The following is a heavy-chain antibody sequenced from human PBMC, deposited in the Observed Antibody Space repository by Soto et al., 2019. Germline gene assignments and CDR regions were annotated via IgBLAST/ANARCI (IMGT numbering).Heavy chain of an antibody. CDR2: IYSIGST. CDR3: AREGGGYRFDY. J-gene: IGHJ4*02. V-gene: IGHV4-4*08. D-gene: IGHD3-16*02. CDR1: GGYIIGYG. Sequence: PSVPICVTCSVAGGYIIGYGGSWIRKKTGKGLEWIGYIYSIGSTNYNPSLRSRVTMSIDTSQEQFSLKLSSVTATDTAVYYCAREGGGYRFDYWGQGTLVTVSS.